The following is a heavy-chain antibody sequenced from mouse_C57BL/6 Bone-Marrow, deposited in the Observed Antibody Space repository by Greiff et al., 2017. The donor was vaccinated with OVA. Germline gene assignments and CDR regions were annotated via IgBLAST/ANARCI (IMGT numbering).Heavy chain of an antibody. Sequence: QVQLQQPGAELVKPGASVKVSCKASGYTFTSYWMHWVKQRPGQGLEWIGRIHPSDSDTNYNQKFKGKATLTGDKSSSTAYMQLSSLTSEDSAVYYCAITGGSSYDYYAMDYWGQGTSVTVSS. J-gene: IGHJ4*01. CDR1: GYTFTSYW. D-gene: IGHD1-1*01. V-gene: IGHV1-74*01. CDR3: AITGGSSYDYYAMDY. CDR2: IHPSDSDT.